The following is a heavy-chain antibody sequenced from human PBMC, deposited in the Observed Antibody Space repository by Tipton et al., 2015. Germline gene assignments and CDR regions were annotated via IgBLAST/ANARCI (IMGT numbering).Heavy chain of an antibody. CDR3: ARGVDRSGPYYDY. CDR1: GGSVTSGSYY. J-gene: IGHJ4*02. V-gene: IGHV4-61*01. D-gene: IGHD3-22*01. CDR2: IYYSGST. Sequence: TLSLTCTVSGGSVTSGSYYRNWIRQPPGQGLEWIGYIYYSGSTSYNPSLKSRVTISLDTAKNQISLRLTSVTAADTAVYYCARGVDRSGPYYDYWGQGALVTVSS.